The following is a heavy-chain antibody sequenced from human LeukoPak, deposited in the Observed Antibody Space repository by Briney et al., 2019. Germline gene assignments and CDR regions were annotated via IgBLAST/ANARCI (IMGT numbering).Heavy chain of an antibody. CDR3: ARLHTPAIIYVGGVTWFDP. D-gene: IGHD3-16*01. CDR1: GFSLGSYG. Sequence: GGSLRLSCAASGFSLGSYGMYWVRQAPGKGLEGVSVITANGGSTYYAGSVQGRFTISRDNYKNTLYLQMNSLRAEDTAMYYCARLHTPAIIYVGGVTWFDPWGQGTLVTVTS. J-gene: IGHJ5*02. V-gene: IGHV3-23*01. CDR2: ITANGGST.